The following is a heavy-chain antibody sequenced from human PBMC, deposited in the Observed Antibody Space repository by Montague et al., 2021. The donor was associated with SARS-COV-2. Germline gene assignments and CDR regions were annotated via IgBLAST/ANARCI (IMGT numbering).Heavy chain of an antibody. CDR3: ARSIFSSGSF. J-gene: IGHJ1*01. CDR1: GFTFSNYW. Sequence: SLRLSCAASGFTFSNYWMNWARQAPGKGLEWVSSINPDGSGQNYVDSVKGRFTISRDNAKKSLYLQMNSLRADDTAVYYCARSIFSSGSFWGQGTLVTVSS. D-gene: IGHD3-10*01. V-gene: IGHV3-7*01. CDR2: INPDGSGQ.